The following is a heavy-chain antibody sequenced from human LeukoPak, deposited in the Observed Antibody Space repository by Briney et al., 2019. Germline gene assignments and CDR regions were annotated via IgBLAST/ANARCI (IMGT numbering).Heavy chain of an antibody. V-gene: IGHV3-7*01. CDR2: IKQDGSEK. CDR3: ARAGLRLLVPFDY. Sequence: GGSLRLSCAASGFTFSSYWMSWVRQAPGKGLEWVANIKQDGSEKYYVDSVKGRFTISRDNAKNSLYLQMNSLRAEDTAVYYCARAGLRLLVPFDYWGQGTLVTVSS. J-gene: IGHJ4*02. CDR1: GFTFSSYW. D-gene: IGHD5-12*01.